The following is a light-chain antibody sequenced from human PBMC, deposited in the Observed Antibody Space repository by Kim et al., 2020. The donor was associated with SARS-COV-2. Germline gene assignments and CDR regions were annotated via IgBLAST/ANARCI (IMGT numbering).Light chain of an antibody. J-gene: IGKJ1*01. CDR3: HQYASSLQT. CDR1: QSVTNNF. V-gene: IGKV3-20*01. CDR2: AAS. Sequence: SPGERATRSGKASQSVTNNFLGWYQQKPGQAPRLLMYAASRRATGIEDRFSGSGSGTDFTLTISRLEPEDFAVYYCHQYASSLQTFGQGTKVDIK.